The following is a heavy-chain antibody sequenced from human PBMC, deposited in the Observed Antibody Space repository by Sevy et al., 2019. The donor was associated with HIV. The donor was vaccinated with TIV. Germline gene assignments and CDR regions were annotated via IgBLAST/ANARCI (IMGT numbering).Heavy chain of an antibody. D-gene: IGHD5-18*01. V-gene: IGHV3-23*01. CDR2: ISGTGDHT. CDR3: AKKMGGGSGMAFLVDY. CDR1: GFTFSSFA. Sequence: GGSLRLSCAASGFTFSSFAMGWVRQAPGKGLDWISVISGTGDHTYHADSVKGRFTISRDNSKNTLFLQMNSLRAEDTAIFYCAKKMGGGSGMAFLVDYWGQRTLVTVSS. J-gene: IGHJ4*02.